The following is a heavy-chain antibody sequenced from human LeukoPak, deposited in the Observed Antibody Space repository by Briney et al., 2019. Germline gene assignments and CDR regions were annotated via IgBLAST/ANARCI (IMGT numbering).Heavy chain of an antibody. CDR3: ARVGVDIVLEQRSGYFDY. V-gene: IGHV3-21*01. D-gene: IGHD2-8*02. Sequence: GGSLRLSCAASGFTFSSYSMNWVRQAPGKGLGWVSSISSSSSYIYYADSVKGRFTISRDNAKNSLYLQMNSLRAEDTAVYYCARVGVDIVLEQRSGYFDYWGQGTLVTVSS. CDR1: GFTFSSYS. CDR2: ISSSSSYI. J-gene: IGHJ4*02.